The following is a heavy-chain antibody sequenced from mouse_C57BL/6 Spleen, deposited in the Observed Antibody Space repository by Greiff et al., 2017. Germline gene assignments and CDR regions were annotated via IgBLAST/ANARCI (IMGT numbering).Heavy chain of an antibody. J-gene: IGHJ2*01. CDR3: ARPRNDYGYSYYFDY. V-gene: IGHV1-81*01. CDR1: GYTFTSYG. Sequence: QVQLQQSGAELARPGASVKLSCKASGYTFTSYGISWVKQRTGQGLEWIGEIYPRSGHTYYNEKFKGKATLTADKSSSTAYMELRSLTSEDSAVYFCARPRNDYGYSYYFDYWGQGTTLTVSS. CDR2: IYPRSGHT. D-gene: IGHD2-2*01.